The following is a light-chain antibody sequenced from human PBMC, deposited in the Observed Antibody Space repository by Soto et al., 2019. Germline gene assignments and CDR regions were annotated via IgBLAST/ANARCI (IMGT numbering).Light chain of an antibody. CDR3: QQYGSLPGP. J-gene: IGKJ3*01. Sequence: EIVLTQSPGTLSLSPGERATLSCRASQSVSSSYLAWYQQKPGQAPRLLIYGASSRATGIPDRFSGSGSGTDFTLTISRLEPEDFAVYYCQQYGSLPGPFGPGTKVDIK. CDR1: QSVSSSY. V-gene: IGKV3-20*01. CDR2: GAS.